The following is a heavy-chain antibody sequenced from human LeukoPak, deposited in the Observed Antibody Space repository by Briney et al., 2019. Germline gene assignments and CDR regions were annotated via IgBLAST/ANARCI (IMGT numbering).Heavy chain of an antibody. Sequence: SETLSLTCSVSGYSISSNYYWGWIRQPPGKGLEWIGSIHHSGSSYDSGSTYYNPSLKSRVTMSVDTSTNQFFLKMTSVTAADTGVYSCARDSGTTGEVKFDPWGRGTLVTVSS. J-gene: IGHJ5*02. CDR1: GYSISSNYY. V-gene: IGHV4-38-2*02. CDR2: IHHSGSSYDSGST. D-gene: IGHD3-10*01. CDR3: ARDSGTTGEVKFDP.